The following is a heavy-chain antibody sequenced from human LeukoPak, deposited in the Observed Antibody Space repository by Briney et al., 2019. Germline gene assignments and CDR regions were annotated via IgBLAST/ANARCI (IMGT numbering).Heavy chain of an antibody. CDR3: ARGRQQLARRKDFDY. CDR2: INHSGST. D-gene: IGHD6-13*01. CDR1: GGSFSGYY. J-gene: IGHJ4*02. Sequence: PSETLSLTCAVYGGSFSGYYWSWIRQPPGKGLEWIGEINHSGSTNYNPSLKSRVTISVDTSKNQFSLKLSSVTAADTAVYYCARGRQQLARRKDFDYWGQGTLVTVSS. V-gene: IGHV4-34*01.